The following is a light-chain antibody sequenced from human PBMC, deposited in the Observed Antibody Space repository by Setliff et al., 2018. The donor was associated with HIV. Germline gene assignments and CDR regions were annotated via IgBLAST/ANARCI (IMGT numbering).Light chain of an antibody. CDR2: EVT. J-gene: IGLJ1*01. CDR3: SSYTSSNTSYV. Sequence: SVMTQPASVSGSPGQSITISCTGTSSDVGGYSYVSWYQQHPGKAPKLIIYEVTTRPSGVSNRFSGSKSGNTASLTISGLPAEDEADYYCSSYTSSNTSYVFGAGTKVTVL. CDR1: SSDVGGYSY. V-gene: IGLV2-14*01.